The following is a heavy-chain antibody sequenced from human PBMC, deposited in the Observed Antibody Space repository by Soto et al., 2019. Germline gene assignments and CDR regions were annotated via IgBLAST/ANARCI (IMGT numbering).Heavy chain of an antibody. V-gene: IGHV3-33*01. CDR1: GFTFRSYG. CDR2: VWYDGSKE. CDR3: GREGKKNGRNGNFDY. J-gene: IGHJ4*02. Sequence: QVQLVESGGGVVQPGRSLRLSCAASGFTFRSYGIHWVRQTPGKGLEWVAVVWYDGSKEYYADSVKGRFTISKDNSRNGVYLKMNGLRPEAAVFFFGGREGKKNGRNGNFDYGGKEPRVTFSS. D-gene: IGHD2-8*01.